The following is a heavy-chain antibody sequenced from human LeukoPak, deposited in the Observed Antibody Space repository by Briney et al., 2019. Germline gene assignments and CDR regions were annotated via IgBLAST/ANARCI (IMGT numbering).Heavy chain of an antibody. V-gene: IGHV1-18*01. CDR2: ISAYNGNT. Sequence: GASVKVSCKASGYTFTSYGISWVRQAPGQGLEWMGWISAYNGNTNYAQKLQGRVTMTTDTPTSTAYMELRSLRSDDTAVYYCARVKGGYFDWLPHDYWGQGTLVTVSS. J-gene: IGHJ4*02. CDR1: GYTFTSYG. CDR3: ARVKGGYFDWLPHDY. D-gene: IGHD3-9*01.